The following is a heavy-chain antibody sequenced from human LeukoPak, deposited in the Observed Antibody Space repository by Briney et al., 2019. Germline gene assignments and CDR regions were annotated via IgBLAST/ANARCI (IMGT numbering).Heavy chain of an antibody. CDR3: ARASGYPPIRQH. Sequence: ASVKVSCKASGGTFSSYAISWVRQAPGQGLEWMGGIIPIFGTANYAQKFQGRVTITTDESTSTAYMELSSLRSGDTAVYYCARASGYPPIRQHWGQGTLVTVSS. CDR2: IIPIFGTA. D-gene: IGHD5-18*01. CDR1: GGTFSSYA. V-gene: IGHV1-69*05. J-gene: IGHJ1*01.